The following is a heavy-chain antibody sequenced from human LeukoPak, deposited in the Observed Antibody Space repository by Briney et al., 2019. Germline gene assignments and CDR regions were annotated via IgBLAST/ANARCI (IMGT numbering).Heavy chain of an antibody. Sequence: GGSLRLSCAASGFTFSASAMHWVRRASGKGLEWVGQIRGKPNNYATAYSASVKGRFIISRDDSQNTTSLQMNSLRNEDTAVYYCARDLSGYDTLTGYYKREYYFDYWGQGTLVTVSS. CDR2: IRGKPNNYAT. CDR1: GFTFSASA. J-gene: IGHJ4*02. D-gene: IGHD3-9*01. V-gene: IGHV3-73*01. CDR3: ARDLSGYDTLTGYYKREYYFDY.